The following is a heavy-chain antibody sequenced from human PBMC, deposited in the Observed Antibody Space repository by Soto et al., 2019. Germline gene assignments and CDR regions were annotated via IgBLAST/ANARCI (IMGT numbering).Heavy chain of an antibody. CDR1: GGSVSSSSYY. CDR2: VYSSGST. J-gene: IGHJ4*02. D-gene: IGHD3-9*01. CDR3: GRLEGLATISYYFDY. V-gene: IGHV4-39*01. Sequence: QLQLQESGPGLVKPSETLSLTCTVSGGSVSSSSYYWGWVRQPPGKGLEWIGSVYSSGSTHYNPSLESRVTISVDKSENQFSLKLMSLSAADTAVYYCGRLEGLATISYYFDYWGQGALVTVSS.